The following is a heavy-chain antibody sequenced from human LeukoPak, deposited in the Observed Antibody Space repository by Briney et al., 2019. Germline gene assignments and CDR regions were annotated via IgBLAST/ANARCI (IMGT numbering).Heavy chain of an antibody. CDR2: IIPIVGTA. CDR3: ASLNRPATLYCSGGSCLRGYNWFDP. J-gene: IGHJ5*02. V-gene: IGHV1-69*06. CDR1: GGTFTSYA. Sequence: SVRVSFTASGGTFTSYAISWVRQAPGQGLEWMGGIIPIVGTANYAQKFQGRVTITADKSTSTAYMELSSLRSEDTAVYYCASLNRPATLYCSGGSCLRGYNWFDPWGQGTLVTVSS. D-gene: IGHD2-15*01.